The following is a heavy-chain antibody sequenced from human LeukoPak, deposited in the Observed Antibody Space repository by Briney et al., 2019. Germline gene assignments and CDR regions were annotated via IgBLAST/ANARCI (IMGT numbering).Heavy chain of an antibody. CDR1: GFTFSNYG. CDR2: IREDGSEK. V-gene: IGHV3-7*01. D-gene: IGHD5-24*01. Sequence: GGSLRLSCADSGFTFSNYGMSWVRQAPGKGLEWVAHIREDGSEKYYLDSVEGRFTISRDNAKSSLYLQLNSLRAEDTAVYYCARARWYSSDYWGQGTLVTVSS. CDR3: ARARWYSSDY. J-gene: IGHJ4*02.